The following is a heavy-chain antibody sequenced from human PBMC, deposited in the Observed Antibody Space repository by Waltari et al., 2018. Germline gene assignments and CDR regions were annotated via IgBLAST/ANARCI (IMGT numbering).Heavy chain of an antibody. J-gene: IGHJ3*02. CDR1: GYSISSGYY. CDR2: IYHSGST. D-gene: IGHD3-10*01. CDR3: ARDESITMVRGVISPSAFDI. Sequence: QVQLQESGPGLVKPSETLSLTCAVSGYSISSGYYWGWIRQPPGKGLEWIGSIYHSGSTYYNPSLKSRVTISVDTSKNHVSLKLSSVTAADTAVYYCARDESITMVRGVISPSAFDIWGQGTMVTVSS. V-gene: IGHV4-38-2*02.